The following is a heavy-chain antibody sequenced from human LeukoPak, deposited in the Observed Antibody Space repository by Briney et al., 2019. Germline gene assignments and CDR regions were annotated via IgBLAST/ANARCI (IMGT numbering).Heavy chain of an antibody. V-gene: IGHV3-21*06. CDR3: ARWYSSGWYSDY. CDR2: VSGTSEYI. Sequence: GGSLRLSSAASGFSFSTYSMIWVRQAPGKGLEWVSSVSGTSEYIYYADSVRGRFTISRDNAKNTVYLQMNSLRAEDTAVYYCARWYSSGWYSDYWGQGTLVTVSS. J-gene: IGHJ4*02. CDR1: GFSFSTYS. D-gene: IGHD6-19*01.